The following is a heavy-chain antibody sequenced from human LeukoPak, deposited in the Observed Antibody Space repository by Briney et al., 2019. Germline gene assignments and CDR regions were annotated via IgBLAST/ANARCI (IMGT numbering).Heavy chain of an antibody. CDR2: ISYSGYT. D-gene: IGHD4-23*01. CDR3: ARGRNDNGGMFFDS. J-gene: IGHJ4*02. Sequence: SETLSLTCTVSGGSIRSYYWSWIRQAPGEGVERVGFISYSGYTSYSPSLKSRVAISVDTAKSQFSLRLNSMTAADTAIYYCARGRNDNGGMFFDSWAQGNLVTVSS. V-gene: IGHV4-59*01. CDR1: GGSIRSYY.